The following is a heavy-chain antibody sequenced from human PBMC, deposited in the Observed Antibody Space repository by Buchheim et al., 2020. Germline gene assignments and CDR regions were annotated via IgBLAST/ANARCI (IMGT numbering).Heavy chain of an antibody. V-gene: IGHV3-23*01. Sequence: EVQLLESGGDLVQPGGSLRLSCAGSGSAFPSYAVGWVRQAPGKGLEWVSVIGSTGVDKHYADAGKGRVTITRDTSRKMVCRQMSSLRAEDTAIYYCATRVPLYGFDVWGQGTT. CDR1: GSAFPSYA. CDR2: IGSTGVDK. CDR3: ATRVPLYGFDV. J-gene: IGHJ6*02.